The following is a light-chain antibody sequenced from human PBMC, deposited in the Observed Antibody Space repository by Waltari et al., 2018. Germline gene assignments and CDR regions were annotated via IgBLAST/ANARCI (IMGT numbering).Light chain of an antibody. CDR3: CSYAGTSIYV. V-gene: IGLV2-23*02. CDR1: RIDVETYNI. J-gene: IGLJ1*01. Sequence: QSALTQPASVSGSPGQSITLSCTGSRIDVETYNIASWYQKNPGEAPKLIIYEVNKRPSGVSYRFSGSKSGNTASLTISGLQADDEADYYCCSYAGTSIYVFGTGTKVTV. CDR2: EVN.